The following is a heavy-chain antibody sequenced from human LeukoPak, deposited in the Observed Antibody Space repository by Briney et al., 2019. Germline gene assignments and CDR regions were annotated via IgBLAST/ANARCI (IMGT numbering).Heavy chain of an antibody. CDR3: ARADMALVPVFDF. V-gene: IGHV3-48*03. CDR2: ISNNGRTI. Sequence: PGGSLRLSCAASGFPFSSYEMNWVRQAPGKGLEWVSYISNNGRTIYYADSVKGRFPISRDNAKNSLYLQMNSPRAEDTAVYYCARADMALVPVFDFWGQGTRVTVSS. D-gene: IGHD3-3*02. CDR1: GFPFSSYE. J-gene: IGHJ4*02.